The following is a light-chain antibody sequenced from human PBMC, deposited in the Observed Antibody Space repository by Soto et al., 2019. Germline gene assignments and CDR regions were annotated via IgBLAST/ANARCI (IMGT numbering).Light chain of an antibody. J-gene: IGKJ2*01. CDR3: QESYRTPRT. V-gene: IGKV1-39*01. CDR1: QTINAY. Sequence: DMQMTQSPSSLSASVGDRVTITCRASQTINAYLNWYQQKPGKAPKLLIYAASSLQSGVPSRFIGRGSGPDFTLTISSLQPEDFATYYCQESYRTPRTFGQGTRLEI. CDR2: AAS.